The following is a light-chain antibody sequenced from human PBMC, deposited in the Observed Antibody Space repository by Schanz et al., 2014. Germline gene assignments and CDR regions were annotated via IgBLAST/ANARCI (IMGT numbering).Light chain of an antibody. Sequence: QSVLTQPPSVSAAPGQKVTISCSGSSSNIGNNYVSWYQQLPGTAPKLLIYDNNKRPSGIPDRFSGSKSDTSATLGITGLQSGDEAHYYCGTWEMRLSQVVFGGGTKVTVL. V-gene: IGLV1-51*01. CDR1: SSNIGNNY. J-gene: IGLJ2*01. CDR3: GTWEMRLSQVV. CDR2: DNN.